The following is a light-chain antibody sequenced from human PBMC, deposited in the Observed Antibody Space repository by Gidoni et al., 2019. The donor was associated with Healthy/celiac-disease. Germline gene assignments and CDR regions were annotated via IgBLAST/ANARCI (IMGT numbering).Light chain of an antibody. CDR3: QQANSFLSLT. CDR2: SAS. J-gene: IGKJ4*01. V-gene: IGKV1-12*01. CDR1: QGISSW. Sequence: DLQLTQSPSSVSASVGDRVTITCRASQGISSWLAWYPQKPGKAPKLLIYSASSLQRGVPSRFSGSGAGTDFTLTISSLQPEDFATYYCQQANSFLSLTFGGGTKVEIK.